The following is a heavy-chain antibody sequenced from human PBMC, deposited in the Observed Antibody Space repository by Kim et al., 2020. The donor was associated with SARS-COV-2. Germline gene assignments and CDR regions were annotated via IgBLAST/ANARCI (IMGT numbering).Heavy chain of an antibody. J-gene: IGHJ4*02. Sequence: GGSLRLSCAASGFTFSSYAMSWVRQAPGKGLEWVSVISGSGGSTYYADSVKGRFTISRDNSKNTLYLQMNSLRAEDTAVYYCAKRGNQGGDTAPVYFDYWGQGTLVTVSS. CDR2: ISGSGGST. CDR1: GFTFSSYA. V-gene: IGHV3-23*01. CDR3: AKRGNQGGDTAPVYFDY. D-gene: IGHD5-18*01.